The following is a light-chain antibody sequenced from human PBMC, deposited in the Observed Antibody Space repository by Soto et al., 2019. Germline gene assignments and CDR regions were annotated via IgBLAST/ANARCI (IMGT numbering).Light chain of an antibody. CDR3: ATWDDILSGPV. J-gene: IGLJ2*01. Sequence: QSVLTQPPSASGTPGQRVTISCSGGSSNIGSSTVNWYQQVPGTAPKLLISNNNERPSGVPDRFSGSKSGTSASLAISGLQSEDEADYFCATWDDILSGPVFGGGTKLTVL. V-gene: IGLV1-44*01. CDR1: SSNIGSST. CDR2: NNN.